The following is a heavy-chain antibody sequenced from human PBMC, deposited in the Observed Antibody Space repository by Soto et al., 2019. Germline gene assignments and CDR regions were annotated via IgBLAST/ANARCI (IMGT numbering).Heavy chain of an antibody. V-gene: IGHV3-23*01. J-gene: IGHJ6*03. CDR1: GFTFSSYA. CDR3: AEDCWGSYYRVYYYMDV. Sequence: GGSLRLSCAASGFTFSSYAMSWVRQAPGKGLEWVSAISGSGGSTYYADSVKGRFTISRDNSKNTLYMQMNSLRAKDMAVDYCAEDCWGSYYRVYYYMDVWGKGTPVTVSS. D-gene: IGHD3-10*02. CDR2: ISGSGGST.